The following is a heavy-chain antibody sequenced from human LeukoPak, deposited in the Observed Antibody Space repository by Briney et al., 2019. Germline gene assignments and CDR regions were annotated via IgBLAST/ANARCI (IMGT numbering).Heavy chain of an antibody. J-gene: IGHJ4*02. CDR3: ARPSRYSYGPGAYFDY. Sequence: SETLSLTCTVSGGSISSSSYYWGWIRHPPGKGLEWIGSIYYSGSTYYNPSLKSRVTISVDTSKNQFSLKLSSVPAADTAVYYCARPSRYSYGPGAYFDYWGQGTLVTVSS. CDR1: GGSISSSSYY. D-gene: IGHD5-18*01. V-gene: IGHV4-39*01. CDR2: IYYSGST.